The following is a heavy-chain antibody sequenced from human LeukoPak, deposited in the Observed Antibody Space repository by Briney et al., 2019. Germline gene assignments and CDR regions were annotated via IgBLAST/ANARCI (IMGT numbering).Heavy chain of an antibody. J-gene: IGHJ4*02. D-gene: IGHD3-22*01. CDR2: INPNIGGT. CDR3: ARVGGRRQYYDSSGYLDN. CDR1: GYTFICDY. Sequence: GASVTVSFKASGYTFICDYMPWVRHAPGQGLEWMGWINPNIGGTNYAQKCQGRVTMTRDTSISTAYMELRGLRSDDTAVYYCARVGGRRQYYDSSGYLDNWGQGTLVTVSS. V-gene: IGHV1-2*02.